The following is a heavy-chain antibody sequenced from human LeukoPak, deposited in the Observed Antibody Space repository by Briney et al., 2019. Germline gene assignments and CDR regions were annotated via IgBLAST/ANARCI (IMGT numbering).Heavy chain of an antibody. J-gene: IGHJ4*02. V-gene: IGHV3-48*02. CDR1: GFTFSSYS. Sequence: GGSLRLSCAASGFTFSSYSLNWVRQAPGKGPEWVSYISSSSGIIYYADSVKGRFTISRDNAKNSLYLQMNSLRDEDTALYYRARDTYFDYWGQGTLVTVSS. CDR3: ARDTYFDY. CDR2: ISSSSGII.